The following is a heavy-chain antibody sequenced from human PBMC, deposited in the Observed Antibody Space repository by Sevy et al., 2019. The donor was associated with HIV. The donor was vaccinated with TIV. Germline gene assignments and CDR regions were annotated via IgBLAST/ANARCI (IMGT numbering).Heavy chain of an antibody. CDR3: ARDLRDYVWGSYRYTSYTYGMDV. V-gene: IGHV3-30-3*01. Sequence: GESLKISCAASGFTFSSYAMHWVRQAPGKGLEWVAVISYDGSNKYYADSVKGRFTISRDNSKNTLYLQMNSLRAEDTAVYYCARDLRDYVWGSYRYTSYTYGMDVWGQGTTVTVSS. CDR1: GFTFSSYA. D-gene: IGHD3-16*02. J-gene: IGHJ6*02. CDR2: ISYDGSNK.